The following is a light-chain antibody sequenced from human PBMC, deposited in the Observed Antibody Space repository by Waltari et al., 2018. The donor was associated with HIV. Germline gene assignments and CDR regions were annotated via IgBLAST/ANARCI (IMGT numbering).Light chain of an antibody. J-gene: IGKJ4*01. CDR1: QSVSDF. V-gene: IGKV3-11*01. CDR2: DAS. Sequence: ETVLTQSPARLSLSPGERATISCRANQSVSDFLAWYRQTPGQPPRLLIYDASTRATGTPARFSGSGSGTDFTLTISSLEPEDFAVYYCQQRSHWPLTFGGGTKVEMK. CDR3: QQRSHWPLT.